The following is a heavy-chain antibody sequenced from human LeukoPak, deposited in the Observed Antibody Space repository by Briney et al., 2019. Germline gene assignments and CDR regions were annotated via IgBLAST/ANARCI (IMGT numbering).Heavy chain of an antibody. V-gene: IGHV1-2*02. CDR3: ARGYYDILTGYSPLFDY. CDR1: GYSFTGYH. Sequence: ASVKVSCKASGYSFTGYHMHWVRQAPGQGLEWMGWINPNSGGTNYAQKFQGRVTMTRDTSISTAYMELSRLRSDDTAVYYCARGYYDILTGYSPLFDYWGQGTLVTVSS. D-gene: IGHD3-9*01. CDR2: INPNSGGT. J-gene: IGHJ4*02.